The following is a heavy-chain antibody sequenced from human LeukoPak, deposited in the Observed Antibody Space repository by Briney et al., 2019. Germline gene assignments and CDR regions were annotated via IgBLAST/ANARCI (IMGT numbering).Heavy chain of an antibody. J-gene: IGHJ5*02. CDR1: GGTFSSYA. V-gene: IGHV1-69*04. D-gene: IGHD6-19*01. CDR3: ARDYSSGWYWFDP. Sequence: ASVKVSGKASGGTFSSYAISWVRQAPGQGLEWMGRIIPILGIANYAQKFQGRVTITADKSTSTAYMELSSLRSEDTAVYYCARDYSSGWYWFDPWGQGTLVTVSS. CDR2: IIPILGIA.